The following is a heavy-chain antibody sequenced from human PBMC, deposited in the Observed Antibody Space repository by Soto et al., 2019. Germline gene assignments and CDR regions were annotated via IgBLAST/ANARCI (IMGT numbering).Heavy chain of an antibody. D-gene: IGHD1-26*01. J-gene: IGHJ4*02. CDR1: GFTFSSYS. Sequence: PVGSLRLSCAASGFTFSSYSMNWVRQAPGKGLEWVSYISSSSSTIYYADSVKGRFTISRDNAKNSLYLQMNSLRAEDTAVYYCARSGSLEYWGQGTLVTVSS. CDR2: ISSSSSTI. V-gene: IGHV3-48*01. CDR3: ARSGSLEY.